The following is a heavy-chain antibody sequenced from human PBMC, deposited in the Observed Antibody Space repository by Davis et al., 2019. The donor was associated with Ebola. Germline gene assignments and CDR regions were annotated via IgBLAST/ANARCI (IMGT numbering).Heavy chain of an antibody. J-gene: IGHJ6*02. V-gene: IGHV4-59*01. CDR1: GGSISSYY. D-gene: IGHD3-22*01. CDR3: AREPRTYYYDSSGPNYYYYGMDV. CDR2: IYYSGST. Sequence: SETLSLTCTVSGGSISSYYWSWIRQPPGKGLEWIGYIYYSGSTNYNPSLKSRVTISVDTSKNQFSLKLSSVTAADTAVYYCAREPRTYYYDSSGPNYYYYGMDVWGQGTTVTVSS.